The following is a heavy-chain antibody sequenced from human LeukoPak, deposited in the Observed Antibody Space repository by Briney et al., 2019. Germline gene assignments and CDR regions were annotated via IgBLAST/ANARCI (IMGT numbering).Heavy chain of an antibody. J-gene: IGHJ4*02. CDR3: ARLEYSSSSYYFDY. V-gene: IGHV1-69*06. CDR2: IIPIFGTA. CDR1: GGTFSSYA. D-gene: IGHD6-6*01. Sequence: GASVKVSCKASGGTFSSYAISWVRQAPGQGLEWRGGIIPIFGTASYAQKFQGRVTITADKSTSTAYMELSSLRSEDTAVYYCARLEYSSSSYYFDYWGQGTLVTVSS.